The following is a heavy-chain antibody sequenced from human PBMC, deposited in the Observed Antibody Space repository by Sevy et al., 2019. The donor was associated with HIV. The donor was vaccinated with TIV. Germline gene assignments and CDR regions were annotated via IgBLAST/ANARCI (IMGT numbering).Heavy chain of an antibody. CDR1: GFPFNDLA. V-gene: IGHV3-9*01. Sequence: GGSLRFPCEPLGFPFNDLAMHWVRKVRGKGREWVSGIGWTGRNIGYADSLKGRFTISRDNARHFVYLEMNSLRPEDTAFYYCAKDINRGCDGVNCYSYYYYFYGLDVWGQGTTVTVSS. CDR3: AKDINRGCDGVNCYSYYYYFYGLDV. J-gene: IGHJ6*02. CDR2: IGWTGRNI. D-gene: IGHD2-21*01.